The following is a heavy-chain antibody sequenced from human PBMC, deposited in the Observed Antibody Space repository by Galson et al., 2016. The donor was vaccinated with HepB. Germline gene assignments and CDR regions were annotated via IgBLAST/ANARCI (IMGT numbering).Heavy chain of an antibody. V-gene: IGHV3-23*01. CDR3: AKFYAPGLHVFDH. CDR2: VSDSEDKT. Sequence: SLRLSCAASGFTFSNYPMTWVRQAPGKGLEWVSAVSDSEDKTFYADAVRGRFTISRDRLKNTLYLQMTSLRADDTAVYYCAKFYAPGLHVFDHWGQGTLVTVSS. J-gene: IGHJ4*02. D-gene: IGHD6-13*01. CDR1: GFTFSNYP.